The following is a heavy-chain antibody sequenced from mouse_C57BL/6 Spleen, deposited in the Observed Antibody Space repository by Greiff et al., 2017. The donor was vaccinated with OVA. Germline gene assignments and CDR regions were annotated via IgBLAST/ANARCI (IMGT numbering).Heavy chain of an antibody. CDR2: ISGGGGNT. Sequence: DVKLVESGGGLVKPGGSLKLSCAASGFTFSSYTMSWVRQTPEKRLEWVATISGGGGNTYYPDSVKGRFTISRDNAKNTLYLPMSSLRSEDSALYCCAREGNWDFWFAYWGQGTLVTVSA. V-gene: IGHV5-9*01. CDR1: GFTFSSYT. J-gene: IGHJ3*01. D-gene: IGHD4-1*01. CDR3: AREGNWDFWFAY.